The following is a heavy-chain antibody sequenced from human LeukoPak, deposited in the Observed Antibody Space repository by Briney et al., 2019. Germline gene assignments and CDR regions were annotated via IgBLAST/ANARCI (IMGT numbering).Heavy chain of an antibody. D-gene: IGHD6-13*01. J-gene: IGHJ5*02. CDR2: IYTSGST. V-gene: IGHV4-61*02. CDR1: GGSISSGTYY. CDR3: ARDLAAAGTIDP. Sequence: SQTLSLTCTVSGGSISSGTYYWHWLRQPAGTGLEWIGRIYTSGSTNYNPSLKSRATISEDTSKNQFSLKLSSVTAADTAVYYCARDLAAAGTIDPWGQGTLVTVSS.